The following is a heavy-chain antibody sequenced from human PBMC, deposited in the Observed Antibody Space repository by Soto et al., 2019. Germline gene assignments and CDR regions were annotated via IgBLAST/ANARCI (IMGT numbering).Heavy chain of an antibody. CDR2: IIPIFGTA. CDR1: GGTFSSYA. V-gene: IGHV1-69*01. J-gene: IGHJ6*02. Sequence: QVQLVQSGAEVKKPGYSVKLSCKASGGTFSSYAISWVRKAPGQGLEWMGGIIPIFGTANYAQEFQGRVTITADESTSTAYMELSSLRSEDTAMYYCARAGFSGTYYYYYGMDVWGQGTTVTVSS. D-gene: IGHD5-12*01. CDR3: ARAGFSGTYYYYYGMDV.